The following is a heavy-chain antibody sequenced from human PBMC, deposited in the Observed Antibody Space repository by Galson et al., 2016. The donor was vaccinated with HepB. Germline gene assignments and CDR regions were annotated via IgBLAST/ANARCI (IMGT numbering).Heavy chain of an antibody. V-gene: IGHV4-4*02. CDR1: GVSITSPNW. CDR3: TRQDLWSIEY. Sequence: SETLSLTCAVSGVSITSPNWCTWVRQPPGKGLEWIGEVFHSGSTYYNPSLKSRVTISFHNSENQFSLKMTSVTAADTAVYYCTRQDLWSIEYWGQGILVTVPS. D-gene: IGHD2-21*01. J-gene: IGHJ4*02. CDR2: VFHSGST.